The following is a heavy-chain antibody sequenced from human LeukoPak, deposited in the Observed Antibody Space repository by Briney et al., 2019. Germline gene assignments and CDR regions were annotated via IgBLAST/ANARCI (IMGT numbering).Heavy chain of an antibody. V-gene: IGHV4-38-2*01. CDR2: IFNSGST. Sequence: KSSETLSLTCAVYGGSFSGYYWGWVRQPPGKGLEWIGSIFNSGSTYYNPSLKSRVTISVDLSKNQFSLKLSSVTAADTALYYCARYKDGYNYYFNPWGQGTLVTVSS. CDR3: ARYKDGYNYYFNP. CDR1: GGSFSGYY. D-gene: IGHD5-18*01. J-gene: IGHJ4*02.